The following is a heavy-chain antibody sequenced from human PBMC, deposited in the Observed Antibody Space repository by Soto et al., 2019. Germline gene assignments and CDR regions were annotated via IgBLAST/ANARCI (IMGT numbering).Heavy chain of an antibody. CDR1: GFTFSSYG. D-gene: IGHD4-4*01. V-gene: IGHV3-30*18. CDR3: AKDLPATVTTFGYYGMDV. J-gene: IGHJ6*02. CDR2: ISYDGSNK. Sequence: QVQLVESGGGVVQPGRSLRLSCPASGFTFSSYGMHWVRQAPGKGLEWVAVISYDGSNKYYADSVKGRFTISRDNSKNTLYLQMNSLRAEDTAVYYCAKDLPATVTTFGYYGMDVWGQGTTVTVSS.